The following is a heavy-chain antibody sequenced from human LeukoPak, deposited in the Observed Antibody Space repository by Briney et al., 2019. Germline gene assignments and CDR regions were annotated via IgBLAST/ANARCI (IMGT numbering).Heavy chain of an antibody. J-gene: IGHJ4*02. CDR3: ASRELGYCSGGSCSLDFDY. D-gene: IGHD2-15*01. Sequence: SVKVSCRASGGTFSSYAISWVRQAPGQGLEWMGGIIPIFGTANYAQKFQGRVTITADKSTSTAYMELSSLRSEDTAVYYCASRELGYCSGGSCSLDFDYWGQGTLVTVSS. CDR1: GGTFSSYA. V-gene: IGHV1-69*06. CDR2: IIPIFGTA.